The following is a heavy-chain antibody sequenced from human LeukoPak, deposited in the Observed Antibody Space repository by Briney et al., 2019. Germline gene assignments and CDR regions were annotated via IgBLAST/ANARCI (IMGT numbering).Heavy chain of an antibody. CDR3: ARGIVGATTPGNWFDP. CDR2: IYYSGST. Sequence: PSETLSLTCTVSGGSISSYYWSWIRQPPGKGLEWIGYIYYSGSTNYNPSLKSRVTISVDTSKNQFSLKLSSVTAADTAVYYRARGIVGATTPGNWFDPWGQGTLVTVSS. D-gene: IGHD1-26*01. V-gene: IGHV4-59*01. CDR1: GGSISSYY. J-gene: IGHJ5*02.